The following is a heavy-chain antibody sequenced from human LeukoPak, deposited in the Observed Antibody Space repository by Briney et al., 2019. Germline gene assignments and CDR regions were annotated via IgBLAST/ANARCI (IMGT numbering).Heavy chain of an antibody. J-gene: IGHJ6*02. Sequence: GASVKVSCKASGYTFTGYYMHWVRQAPGRGLEWMGRINPNSGGTNYAQKFQGRVTMTRDTSISTAHMELSRLRSDDTAVYYCARDPRYCSSTSCYNYYYGMDVWGQGTTVTVSS. CDR1: GYTFTGYY. CDR2: INPNSGGT. CDR3: ARDPRYCSSTSCYNYYYGMDV. V-gene: IGHV1-2*06. D-gene: IGHD2-2*02.